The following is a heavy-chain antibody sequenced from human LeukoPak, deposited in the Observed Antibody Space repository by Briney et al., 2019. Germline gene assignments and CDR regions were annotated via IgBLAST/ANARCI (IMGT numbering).Heavy chain of an antibody. CDR3: ARDSDPYCGGDCRPFDY. CDR1: GGSFGSSPYY. Sequence: ASETLSLTCTVSGGSFGSSPYYWGWIRQPPGKGLEYIGIISYSGRTYYSPSLKSRVTISVDTSKNQFSLKVNSVTAADTALYYCARDSDPYCGGDCRPFDYWGQGTLVTVSS. D-gene: IGHD2-21*02. CDR2: ISYSGRT. V-gene: IGHV4-39*07. J-gene: IGHJ4*02.